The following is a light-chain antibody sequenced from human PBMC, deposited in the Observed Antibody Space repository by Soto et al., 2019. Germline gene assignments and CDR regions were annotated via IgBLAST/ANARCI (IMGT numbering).Light chain of an antibody. V-gene: IGLV1-40*01. CDR1: SSNIGTSYD. CDR3: QSYDSSLSGWV. CDR2: GNS. Sequence: QSVLTQPPSVSGAPGQRVTISCTGSSSNIGTSYDVHWYQQLPGKAPKLLIYGNSNRPPGVPDRFSGSKSGTSASLAITGXXXXXXXXXYXQSYDSSLSGWVFGGGTKLTVL. J-gene: IGLJ3*02.